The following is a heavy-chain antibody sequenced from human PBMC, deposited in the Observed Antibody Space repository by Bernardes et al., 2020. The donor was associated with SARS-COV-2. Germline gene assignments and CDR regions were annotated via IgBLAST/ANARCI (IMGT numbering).Heavy chain of an antibody. J-gene: IGHJ6*02. D-gene: IGHD2-2*01. CDR1: GFSLSTSGLC. CDR2: IDWDDDK. Sequence: SGPTKVQPTQTLTLTCTFSGFSLSTSGLCVSWIRQPPGKALEWLALIDWDDDKYYSTSLKTRLTISKDTSKNQVVLTMTNMDPVDTATYYCARNIEVPAANGYYYYYYGMDVWGQGTTVTGSS. CDR3: ARNIEVPAANGYYYYYYGMDV. V-gene: IGHV2-70*01.